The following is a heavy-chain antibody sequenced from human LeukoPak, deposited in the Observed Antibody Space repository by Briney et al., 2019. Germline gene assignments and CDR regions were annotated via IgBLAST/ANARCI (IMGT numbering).Heavy chain of an antibody. D-gene: IGHD4-11*01. V-gene: IGHV1-3*01. Sequence: KFQGRVTITRDTSASTAYMELSSLRSEDTAVYYCARADYSDYYFEEFDYWGQGTLVTVSS. J-gene: IGHJ4*02. CDR3: ARADYSDYYFEEFDY.